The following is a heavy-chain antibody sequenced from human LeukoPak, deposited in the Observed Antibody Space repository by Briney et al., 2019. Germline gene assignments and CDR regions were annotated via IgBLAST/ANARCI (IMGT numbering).Heavy chain of an antibody. CDR3: ARPVDCSSTICTGPMDV. D-gene: IGHD2-2*01. V-gene: IGHV4-34*01. CDR2: IDHIGGT. CDR1: GGSFQSFY. J-gene: IGHJ6*03. Sequence: SETLSLTCAVYGGSFQSFYWTWVRQFPGRGLEWIGEIDHIGGTKYNPSLKSRLNILIDRSKNQFSLRLASVTAADTAVYFCARPVDCSSTICTGPMDVWGRGTTVTVSS.